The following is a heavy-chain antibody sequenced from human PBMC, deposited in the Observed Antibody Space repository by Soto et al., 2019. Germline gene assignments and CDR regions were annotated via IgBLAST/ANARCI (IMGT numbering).Heavy chain of an antibody. D-gene: IGHD2-8*01. CDR2: TYYRSKWYN. V-gene: IGHV6-1*01. Sequence: PSQTLSLTCAISVDSVSTNSATWDWIRPSPSRGLEWLGRTYYRSKWYNDYAVSVKGRITINPDTSNNHFSLQLNSVTPDDTAVYYCARLIGNSWLDSWGQGTLVTVSS. CDR1: VDSVSTNSAT. J-gene: IGHJ5*01. CDR3: ARLIGNSWLDS.